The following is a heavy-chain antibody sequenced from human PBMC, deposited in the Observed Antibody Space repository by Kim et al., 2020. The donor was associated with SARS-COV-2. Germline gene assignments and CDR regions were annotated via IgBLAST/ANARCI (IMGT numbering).Heavy chain of an antibody. Sequence: YAVSVKSRITINPDTSKNQFSLQLNSVTPEDTAVYYCARAGAAALDAFDIWGQGTMVTVSS. D-gene: IGHD6-13*01. J-gene: IGHJ3*02. V-gene: IGHV6-1*01. CDR3: ARAGAAALDAFDI.